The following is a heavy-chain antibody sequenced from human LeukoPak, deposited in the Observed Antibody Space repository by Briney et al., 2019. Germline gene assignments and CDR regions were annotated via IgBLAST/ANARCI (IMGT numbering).Heavy chain of an antibody. CDR2: INPNSGGT. J-gene: IGHJ3*02. CDR3: ARDFDWPYSNGFDI. Sequence: GASVKVPCKASGYTFTSYDINRVRQATGQGLEWMGWINPNSGGTNYAQKFQGRVTMTRDTSISTAYMDLSRLRSDDTAVYYCARDFDWPYSNGFDIWGQGTMVTVSS. D-gene: IGHD3-9*01. V-gene: IGHV1-2*02. CDR1: GYTFTSYD.